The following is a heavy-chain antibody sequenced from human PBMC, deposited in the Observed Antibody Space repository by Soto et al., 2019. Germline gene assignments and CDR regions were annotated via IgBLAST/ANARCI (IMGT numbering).Heavy chain of an antibody. J-gene: IGHJ6*02. CDR1: GFTFDDYT. Sequence: GSLRLSCAASGFTFDDYTMHWVRQAPGKGLEWVSLISWDGGSTYYADSVKGRFTISRDNSKNSLYLQMNSLRTEDTALYYCAKDINPTSIRGYCSGGSCYRYGMDVWGQGTTVTVSS. V-gene: IGHV3-43*01. CDR3: AKDINPTSIRGYCSGGSCYRYGMDV. D-gene: IGHD2-15*01. CDR2: ISWDGGST.